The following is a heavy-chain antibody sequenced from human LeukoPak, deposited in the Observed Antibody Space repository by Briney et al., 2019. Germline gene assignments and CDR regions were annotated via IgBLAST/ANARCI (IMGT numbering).Heavy chain of an antibody. CDR3: ARHVVSYDILTGYPRMDV. CDR1: GYSFTSYW. J-gene: IGHJ6*02. D-gene: IGHD3-9*01. CDR2: IDPGDSYS. V-gene: IGHV5-10-1*01. Sequence: PGESLKISCKGFGYSFTSYWISWVRQMPGKGLEWMGRIDPGDSYSKSSPSFQGHVTISADKSISTAFLQWSSLKASDTAMYYCARHVVSYDILTGYPRMDVWGQGTTVTVSS.